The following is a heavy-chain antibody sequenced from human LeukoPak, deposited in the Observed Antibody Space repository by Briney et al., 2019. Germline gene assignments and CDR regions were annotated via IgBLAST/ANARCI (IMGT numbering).Heavy chain of an antibody. D-gene: IGHD3-16*02. Sequence: GGSLRLSCAASGFTFSSYGMHGVRQAPGKGLEWVAVIWYDGSNKYYADSVKGRFTISRDNSKNTLCLQMNSLRAEDTAVYYCARRAITFGGVIVNDYYYGMDVWGKGTTVTVSS. V-gene: IGHV3-33*01. CDR3: ARRAITFGGVIVNDYYYGMDV. CDR2: IWYDGSNK. J-gene: IGHJ6*04. CDR1: GFTFSSYG.